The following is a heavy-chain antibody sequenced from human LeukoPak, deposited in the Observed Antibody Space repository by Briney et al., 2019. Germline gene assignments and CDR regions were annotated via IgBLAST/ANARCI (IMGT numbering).Heavy chain of an antibody. CDR2: INPSGGSA. V-gene: IGHV1-46*01. D-gene: IGHD1/OR15-1a*01. CDR3: ARAKLEHLGPHYYGMDV. CDR1: GYTFTSYY. Sequence: ASVKVSCKASGYTFTSYYMLWVRQAPGQGLEWMGIINPSGGSASYAQKFQGRVTMTRDTSTSTVYMELSSLRSEDTAVYYCARAKLEHLGPHYYGMDVWGQGTTVTVSS. J-gene: IGHJ6*02.